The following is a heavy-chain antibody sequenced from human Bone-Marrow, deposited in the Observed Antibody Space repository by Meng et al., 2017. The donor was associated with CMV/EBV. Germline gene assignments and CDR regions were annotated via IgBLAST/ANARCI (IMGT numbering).Heavy chain of an antibody. CDR3: ASLVTDFWSGSWMDV. V-gene: IGHV4-34*01. Sequence: GSLRLSCAVYGGSFSGYFWSWIRQSPGKGLEWIGEINHSGSTNYNPSLKSRVTISVDTSKNQFSLKLSSVTAADTAVYYCASLVTDFWSGSWMDVWGQGTTVTVS. CDR2: INHSGST. D-gene: IGHD3-3*01. J-gene: IGHJ6*02. CDR1: GGSFSGYF.